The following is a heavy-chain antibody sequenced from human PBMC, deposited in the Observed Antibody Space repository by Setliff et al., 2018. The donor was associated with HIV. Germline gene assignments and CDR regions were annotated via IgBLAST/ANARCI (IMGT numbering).Heavy chain of an antibody. CDR2: ISYDGSNK. V-gene: IGHV3-30*06. CDR3: ARSVIGYYYYGMDV. D-gene: IGHD3-10*01. Sequence: PGGSLRLSCRASGFTFSRYAMHWVRQAPGKGLEWVAVISYDGSNKYYADSVKGRFTISRDNSKNTLYLQMNSLRAEDTAVYYCARSVIGYYYYGMDVWGQGTLVTVSS. CDR1: GFTFSRYA. J-gene: IGHJ6*02.